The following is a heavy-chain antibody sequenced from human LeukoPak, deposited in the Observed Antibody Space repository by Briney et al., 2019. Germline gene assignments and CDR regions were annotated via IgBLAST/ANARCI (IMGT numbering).Heavy chain of an antibody. CDR1: GFTFSSYT. V-gene: IGHV3-53*01. CDR3: ARCYYDGSVFYYYFDY. J-gene: IGHJ4*02. Sequence: GGSLRLSCAASGFTFSSYTMSWVGQAPGRGLGWVSVIYSGGNTYYTDSVKGRFTISRDNPKNTVFPQMGSLRGEDTAVYYCARCYYDGSVFYYYFDYWGQGTLVTVSS. D-gene: IGHD3-22*01. CDR2: IYSGGNT.